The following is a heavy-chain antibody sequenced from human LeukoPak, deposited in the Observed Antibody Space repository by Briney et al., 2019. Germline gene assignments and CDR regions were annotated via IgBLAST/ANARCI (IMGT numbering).Heavy chain of an antibody. CDR1: GYTFTSYG. J-gene: IGHJ4*02. D-gene: IGHD6-6*01. Sequence: SVKVSCTASGYTFTSYGISWVRQAPGQGLEWMGGIIPIFGTANYAQKFQGRVTITTDESTSTAYMELSSLRSEDTAVYYCARGRGTIAAAFDYWGQGTLVTVSS. CDR2: IIPIFGTA. V-gene: IGHV1-69*05. CDR3: ARGRGTIAAAFDY.